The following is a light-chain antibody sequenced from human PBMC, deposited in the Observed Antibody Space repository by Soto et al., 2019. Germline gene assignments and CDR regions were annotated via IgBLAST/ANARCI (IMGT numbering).Light chain of an antibody. V-gene: IGKV3-15*01. J-gene: IGKJ1*01. Sequence: EIVLTQSPATLSLSPGERATLSCRASQSVSSYLAWYQRQPGQPPRLLIYGASTRATGIPLRFSGSGSGTDFTLTISSLQSEDFAVYYCQQYDTWPPATFGQGTKVDIK. CDR1: QSVSSY. CDR2: GAS. CDR3: QQYDTWPPAT.